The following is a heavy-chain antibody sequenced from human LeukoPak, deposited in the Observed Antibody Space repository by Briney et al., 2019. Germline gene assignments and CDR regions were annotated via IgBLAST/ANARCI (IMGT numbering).Heavy chain of an antibody. Sequence: PGGSLRLSCAASGFTFSDYYMNWIRQAAGKGLECVSYISGSGGTIYYADSVKGRFTISRDNAKNLLYLQMNNLRAEDTAVYYCARDRADDDSSGYIYRDFAYWGQGNLVTVSP. D-gene: IGHD3-22*01. V-gene: IGHV3-11*04. CDR3: ARDRADDDSSGYIYRDFAY. J-gene: IGHJ4*02. CDR2: ISGSGGTI. CDR1: GFTFSDYY.